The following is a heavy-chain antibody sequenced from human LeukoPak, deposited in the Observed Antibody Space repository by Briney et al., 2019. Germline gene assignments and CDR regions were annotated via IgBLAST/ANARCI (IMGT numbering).Heavy chain of an antibody. Sequence: ASVKVSCKASGYTFTGYYMHWVRQAPGQGLEWMGWINPNSGGTNYAQKFQGRVTMTRDTSISTAYMELSRLRSDDTAVYYCARADYSGYQYGMDVWGQGTMVTVSS. V-gene: IGHV1-2*02. CDR2: INPNSGGT. CDR1: GYTFTGYY. D-gene: IGHD5-12*01. J-gene: IGHJ6*02. CDR3: ARADYSGYQYGMDV.